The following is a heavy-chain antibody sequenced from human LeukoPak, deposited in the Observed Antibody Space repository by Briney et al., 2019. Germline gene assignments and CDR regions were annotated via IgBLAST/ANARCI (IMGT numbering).Heavy chain of an antibody. V-gene: IGHV4-59*08. Sequence: SETLSLTCTVSGGSISSYYWSWIRQPPGKGLEWIGYIYYSRSTNYNPSLKSRVTISVDTSKNQFSLKLSSVTAADTAVYYCARAVYYYDSSGYYSYYFDYWGQGTLVTVSS. J-gene: IGHJ4*02. CDR3: ARAVYYYDSSGYYSYYFDY. CDR1: GGSISSYY. CDR2: IYYSRST. D-gene: IGHD3-22*01.